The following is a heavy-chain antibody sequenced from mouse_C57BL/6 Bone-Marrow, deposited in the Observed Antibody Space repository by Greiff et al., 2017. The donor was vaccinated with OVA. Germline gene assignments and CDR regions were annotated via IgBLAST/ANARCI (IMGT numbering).Heavy chain of an antibody. J-gene: IGHJ2*01. Sequence: EVQLVESGGDLVKPGGSLKLSCAASGFTFSSYGMSWVRQTPDKRLEWVATISSGGSYTYYPASVKGRFTIYRDNAKNTLYLQMSSLKSEDTAMYYCARHPFIPTVVAHFDYWGQGTTLTVSS. D-gene: IGHD1-1*01. CDR3: ARHPFIPTVVAHFDY. V-gene: IGHV5-6*01. CDR2: ISSGGSYT. CDR1: GFTFSSYG.